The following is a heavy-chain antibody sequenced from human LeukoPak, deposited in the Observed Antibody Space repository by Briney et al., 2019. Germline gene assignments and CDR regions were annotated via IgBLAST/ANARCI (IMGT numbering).Heavy chain of an antibody. CDR2: INPNSGGT. CDR3: ARGEGTVVTNFDY. J-gene: IGHJ4*02. CDR1: GYTFTGYY. D-gene: IGHD4-23*01. V-gene: IGHV1-2*04. Sequence: EASVKVSCKASGYTFTGYYMHWVRQAPGQGLEWMGWINPNSGGTNYAQKFQGWVTMTRDTSISTAYMELSRLRSDDTAVYYCARGEGTVVTNFDYWGQGTLVTVSS.